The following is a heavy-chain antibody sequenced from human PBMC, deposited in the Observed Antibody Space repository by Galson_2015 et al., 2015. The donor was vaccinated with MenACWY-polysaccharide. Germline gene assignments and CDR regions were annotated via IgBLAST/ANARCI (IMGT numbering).Heavy chain of an antibody. D-gene: IGHD3-16*01. J-gene: IGHJ4*02. Sequence: SLRLSCAASGFTFRNFWMHWVRQVPGKGLVWVSRLDEDGSITDYADSVKGRFTISRDNAKNTLYLQMNSLRGEDTAVYYCVSDPGGGRGYWGPGTLVTVSS. V-gene: IGHV3-74*01. CDR3: VSDPGGGRGY. CDR1: GFTFRNFW. CDR2: LDEDGSIT.